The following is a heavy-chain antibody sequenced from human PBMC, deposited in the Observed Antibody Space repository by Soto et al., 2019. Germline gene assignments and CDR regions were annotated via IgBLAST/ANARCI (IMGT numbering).Heavy chain of an antibody. CDR1: GFSFSSFG. CDR3: AKEWVYDTSGWSFDY. Sequence: GGSLRLSCAASGFSFSSFGMHWVRQAPGKGLEWVAFNSYDGSNKYYADSVKGRFTISRDSSEKTLYLQMNSLRPEDTAVYYCAKEWVYDTSGWSFDYWGQGT. D-gene: IGHD3-22*01. CDR2: NSYDGSNK. V-gene: IGHV3-30*18. J-gene: IGHJ4*02.